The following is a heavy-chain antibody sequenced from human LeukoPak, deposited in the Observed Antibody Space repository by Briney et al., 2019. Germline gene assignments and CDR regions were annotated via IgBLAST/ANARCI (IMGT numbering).Heavy chain of an antibody. V-gene: IGHV3-74*01. CDR2: INSDGGST. CDR3: ASMNGHAFDI. J-gene: IGHJ3*02. CDR1: GFTLSSYW. Sequence: GGSLRLSCAASGFTLSSYWMHWIRQAPGKGLVWVSGINSDGGSTRYADSVKGRFIITRDNAKNMLYLQMNSLRAEDTAVYYCASMNGHAFDIWGQGTRVTVSS. D-gene: IGHD2-8*01.